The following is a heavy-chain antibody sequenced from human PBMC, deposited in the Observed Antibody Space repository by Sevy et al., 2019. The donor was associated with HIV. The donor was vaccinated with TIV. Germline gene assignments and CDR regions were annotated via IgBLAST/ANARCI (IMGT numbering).Heavy chain of an antibody. CDR3: ARKENYYDSSGLIDY. CDR2: ISYDGSNK. J-gene: IGHJ4*02. CDR1: GFTFSSYA. D-gene: IGHD3-22*01. Sequence: GGSLRLSCAASGFTFSSYAMHWVRQAPGKGLEWVAVISYDGSNKYYADSVKGRFTISRDNSKSTLYLQMNSLRAEDTAVYYCARKENYYDSSGLIDYWGQGTLVTVS. V-gene: IGHV3-30-3*01.